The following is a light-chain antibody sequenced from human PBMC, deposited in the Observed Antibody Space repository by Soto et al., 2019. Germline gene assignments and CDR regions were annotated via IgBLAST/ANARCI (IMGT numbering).Light chain of an antibody. CDR2: GAS. J-gene: IGKJ5*01. CDR3: QQYNNWPPRIT. CDR1: QSVSSN. Sequence: EIVMTQSPATLSVSPGERATLSCRASQSVSSNLAWYQQKPGQAPRLLIYGASTRATGIPARFSGSGSGTEFTLTISSLQSEDFAVYYCQQYNNWPPRITFGQGTQLEIK. V-gene: IGKV3-15*01.